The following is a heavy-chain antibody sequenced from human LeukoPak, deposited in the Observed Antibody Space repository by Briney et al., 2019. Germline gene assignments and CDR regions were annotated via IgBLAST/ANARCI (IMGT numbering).Heavy chain of an antibody. CDR1: GGSISSYF. Sequence: PSETLSLTCTVSGGSISSYFWSWIRQPAGKGLEWIGRIYNSGNTYYNPSLKSRVTMSLDTSKNQISLKLTSVTAADTAMYYCARDSGGYYSAGDYWGQGTLVTVSS. V-gene: IGHV4-4*07. CDR2: IYNSGNT. D-gene: IGHD3-22*01. CDR3: ARDSGGYYSAGDY. J-gene: IGHJ4*02.